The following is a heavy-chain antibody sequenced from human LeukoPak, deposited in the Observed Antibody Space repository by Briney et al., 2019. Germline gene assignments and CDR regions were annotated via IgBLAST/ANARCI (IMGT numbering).Heavy chain of an antibody. CDR1: GYTFTDYY. V-gene: IGHV1-69*05. J-gene: IGHJ3*02. Sequence: ASVTVSSKTSGYTFTDYYIHWVRQAPGQGLEWMGGIIPIFGTANYAQKFQGRVTITTDESTSTAYMELSSLRSEDTAVYYCARAKSGTHDAFDIWGQGTMVTVSS. CDR2: IIPIFGTA. CDR3: ARAKSGTHDAFDI. D-gene: IGHD3-10*01.